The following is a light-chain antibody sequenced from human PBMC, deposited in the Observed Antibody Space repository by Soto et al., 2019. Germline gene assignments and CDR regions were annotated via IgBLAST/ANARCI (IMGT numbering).Light chain of an antibody. CDR2: DAS. V-gene: IGKV3-11*01. Sequence: EIVLTQSPATLSLSPGERATLSCRASQSVSRHLAWYQQKPGQPPRLLIYDASNRVTGIPARFSGSGSGADSTLTISSLEPEDFAVYYCQQRANWPLLIFGGGTKVEIK. CDR3: QQRANWPLLI. CDR1: QSVSRH. J-gene: IGKJ4*01.